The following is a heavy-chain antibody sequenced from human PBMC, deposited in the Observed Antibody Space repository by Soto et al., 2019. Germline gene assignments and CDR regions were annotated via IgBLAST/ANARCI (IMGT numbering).Heavy chain of an antibody. CDR3: ARDVDTDYYYYGMDV. CDR2: IYYSGST. CDR1: GGSISSSSYY. D-gene: IGHD5-18*01. J-gene: IGHJ6*02. V-gene: IGHV4-39*02. Sequence: PSETLSLTCTVSGGSISSSSYYWGWIRQPPGKGLEWIGSIYYSGSTYYNPSLKSRVTISVDTSKNQFSLKLSSVTAADTAVYYCARDVDTDYYYYGMDVWGQGTTVT.